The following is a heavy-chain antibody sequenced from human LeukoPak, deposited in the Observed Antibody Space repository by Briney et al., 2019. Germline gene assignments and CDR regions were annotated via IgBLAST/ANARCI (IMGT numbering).Heavy chain of an antibody. J-gene: IGHJ4*02. V-gene: IGHV4-34*01. CDR3: ARGPTYFDY. Sequence: SETLSLTCGVYGESFSDFYWNWIRQPPGRKLEWIGEINHRGSANYNPSLKSRVTISVDTSKNQVSLKVKSVTAADTAVYYCARGPTYFDYWGQGTLVTVSS. CDR2: INHRGSA. CDR1: GESFSDFY.